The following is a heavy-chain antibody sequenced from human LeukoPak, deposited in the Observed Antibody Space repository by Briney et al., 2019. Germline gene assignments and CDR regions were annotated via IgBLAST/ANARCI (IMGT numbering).Heavy chain of an antibody. Sequence: SVKVSCKASGFTFTSSAMQWVRQARGQRLEWIGWIVVGSGNTNYAQKFQEGVTITRDMSTSTAYMELSSLRSEDTAVYYCAVTLGYCTNGVCLPLDYWGQGTLVTVSS. V-gene: IGHV1-58*02. CDR2: IVVGSGNT. D-gene: IGHD2-8*01. CDR3: AVTLGYCTNGVCLPLDY. J-gene: IGHJ4*02. CDR1: GFTFTSSA.